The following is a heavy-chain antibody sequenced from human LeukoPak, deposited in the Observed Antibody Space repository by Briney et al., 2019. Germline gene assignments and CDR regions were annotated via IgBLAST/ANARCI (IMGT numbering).Heavy chain of an antibody. CDR1: GDSISTYY. V-gene: IGHV4-4*09. J-gene: IGHJ4*02. D-gene: IGHD5-24*01. CDR2: IYTSGST. CDR3: ARDAYSPFDY. Sequence: SETLSLTCTVSGDSISTYYWSWIRQPPGKGLEWIGYIYTSGSTYYSPSLKSRVTMSVDTSKNQFSLKLSSVTAADTAVYYCARDAYSPFDYWGQGTLVTVSS.